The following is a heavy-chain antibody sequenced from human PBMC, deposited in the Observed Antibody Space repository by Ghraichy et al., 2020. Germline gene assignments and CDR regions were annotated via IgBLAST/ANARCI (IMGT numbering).Heavy chain of an antibody. CDR2: INHSGST. V-gene: IGHV4-34*01. Sequence: SETLSLTCAVYGGSFSGYYWSWIRQPPGKGLEWIGEINHSGSTNYNPSLKSRVTISVDTSKNQFSLKLSSVTAADTAVYYCARYIVVVVASFDPWGQGTLVTVSS. J-gene: IGHJ5*02. D-gene: IGHD2-15*01. CDR3: ARYIVVVVASFDP. CDR1: GGSFSGYY.